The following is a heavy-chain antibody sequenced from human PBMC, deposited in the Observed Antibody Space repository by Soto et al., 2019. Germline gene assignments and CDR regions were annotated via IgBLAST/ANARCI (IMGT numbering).Heavy chain of an antibody. Sequence: SQTLSLTCAISGDSVSSTSAAWNWIRQSPSRGLEWLGRTFYRSKWYYDYAVSVKSRITINPDTSKNQFSLQLNSVTPEDTAVYYCSIRLKLGAHYYGMAVWGQGTTVPVSS. CDR3: SIRLKLGAHYYGMAV. J-gene: IGHJ6*02. V-gene: IGHV6-1*01. CDR2: TFYRSKWYY. D-gene: IGHD3-16*01. CDR1: GDSVSSTSAA.